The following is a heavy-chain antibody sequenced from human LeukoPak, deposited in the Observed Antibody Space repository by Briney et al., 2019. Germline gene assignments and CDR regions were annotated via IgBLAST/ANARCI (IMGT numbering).Heavy chain of an antibody. J-gene: IGHJ5*02. CDR2: TNHSGST. D-gene: IGHD3-3*01. CDR3: ARGQNFGGYDFWSGYYISNWFDP. CDR1: GGSISSGGYS. Sequence: SETLSLTCAVSGGSISSGGYSWSWIRQPPGKGLEWIGETNHSGSTNYNPSLKSRVTISVDTSKNQFSLKLSSVTAADMAVYYCARGQNFGGYDFWSGYYISNWFDPWGQGTLVTVSS. V-gene: IGHV4-34*01.